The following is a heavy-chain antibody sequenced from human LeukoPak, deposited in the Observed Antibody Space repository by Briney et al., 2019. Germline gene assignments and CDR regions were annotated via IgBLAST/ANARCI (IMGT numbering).Heavy chain of an antibody. D-gene: IGHD3-22*01. J-gene: IGHJ4*02. CDR3: AKRGVVIRVILVGFHKEAYYFDS. Sequence: GGSLRLSCAVSGITLSNYGMSCVRQAPGKGLEWVAGISGSGGRTNYADSVKGRFTISRDNPKNTLYLQMNSLRAEDTAVYFCAKRGVVIRVILVGFHKEAYYFDSWGQGALVTVSS. CDR2: ISGSGGRT. V-gene: IGHV3-23*01. CDR1: GITLSNYG.